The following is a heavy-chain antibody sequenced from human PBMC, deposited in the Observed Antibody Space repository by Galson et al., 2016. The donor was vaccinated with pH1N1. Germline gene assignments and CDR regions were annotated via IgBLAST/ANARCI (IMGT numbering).Heavy chain of an antibody. V-gene: IGHV1-18*01. J-gene: IGHJ3*02. CDR1: GYTFINYG. CDR2: ISAYDGHT. D-gene: IGHD3-10*01. Sequence: SVKVSCKAPGYTFINYGIAWVRQAPGQGPEWMGWISAYDGHTDYAQNFQGRVAMTIDTSTSTANMELRSLRSDATAVYYCARDRGVFDIWGQGTRVTVSS. CDR3: ARDRGVFDI.